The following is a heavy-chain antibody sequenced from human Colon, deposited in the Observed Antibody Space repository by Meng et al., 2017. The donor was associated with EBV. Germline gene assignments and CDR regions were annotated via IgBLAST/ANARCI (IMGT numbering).Heavy chain of an antibody. CDR3: ARNYYFDY. J-gene: IGHJ4*02. CDR1: GGSINSGDYY. Sequence: RLQVSGPGLGKPSQTLSLTCTVSGGSINSGDYYWSWIRQPPGKGLEWIGYIYYTGSTYYNPSLKSRVTISMDTSKNQFSLRLSSVTAADTAVYYCARNYYFDYWGQGTLVTVSS. V-gene: IGHV4-30-4*01. CDR2: IYYTGST.